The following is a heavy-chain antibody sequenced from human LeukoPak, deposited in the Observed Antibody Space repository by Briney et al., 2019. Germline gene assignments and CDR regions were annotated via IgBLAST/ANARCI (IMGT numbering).Heavy chain of an antibody. CDR2: ISAYNGNT. D-gene: IGHD5-18*01. CDR1: GYTFTSYG. CDR3: AREVRGIQLWSYYYYYMDV. Sequence: ASVKVSCKASGYTFTSYGISWVRQAPGQGLEWMGWISAYNGNTNYAQKLQGRVTMTTDTSTSTAYMELRSLRSDDTAVYYCAREVRGIQLWSYYYYYMDVWGKGTTVTVSS. J-gene: IGHJ6*03. V-gene: IGHV1-18*01.